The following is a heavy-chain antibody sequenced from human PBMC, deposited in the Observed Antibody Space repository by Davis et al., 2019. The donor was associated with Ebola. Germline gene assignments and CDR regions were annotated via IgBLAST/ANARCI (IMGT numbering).Heavy chain of an antibody. V-gene: IGHV3-30*03. D-gene: IGHD3-3*01. CDR2: ISYDGSNK. J-gene: IGHJ5*02. CDR1: GFTFSSYD. Sequence: GESLKISCAASGFTFSSYDMHWVRQAPGKGLEWVAVISYDGSNKYYADSVKGRFTISRDNSKNTLYLQMNSLRAEDTAVYYCAREAVVTIFGVVRYNWFDPWGQGTLVTVSS. CDR3: AREAVVTIFGVVRYNWFDP.